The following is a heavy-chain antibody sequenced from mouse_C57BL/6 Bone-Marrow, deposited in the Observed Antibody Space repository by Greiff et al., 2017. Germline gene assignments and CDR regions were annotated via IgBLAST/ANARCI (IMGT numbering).Heavy chain of an antibody. CDR1: GYAFSSSW. Sequence: VKVVESGPELVKPGASVKISCKASGYAFSSSWMNWVKQRPGKGLEWIGRIYPGDGDTNYNGQFKGKATLTADKSSSTAYMQLSSLTSEDSAVYFCERSTLYYGSSYGYWGQGTTLTVSS. J-gene: IGHJ2*01. D-gene: IGHD1-1*01. CDR3: ERSTLYYGSSYGY. V-gene: IGHV1-82*01. CDR2: IYPGDGDT.